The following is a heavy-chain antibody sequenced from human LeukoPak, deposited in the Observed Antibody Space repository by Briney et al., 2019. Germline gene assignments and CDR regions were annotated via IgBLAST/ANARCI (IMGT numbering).Heavy chain of an antibody. CDR1: GYTFTGYY. Sequence: ASVKVSCKASGYTFTGYYMHWVRQAPGQGLEWMGWINPNSGGTNYAQKLQGRVTMTTDTSTSTAYMELRSLRSDDTAVYYCAREGTYYYDSSGPYDAFDIWGQGTMVTVSS. D-gene: IGHD3-22*01. V-gene: IGHV1-2*02. CDR2: INPNSGGT. J-gene: IGHJ3*02. CDR3: AREGTYYYDSSGPYDAFDI.